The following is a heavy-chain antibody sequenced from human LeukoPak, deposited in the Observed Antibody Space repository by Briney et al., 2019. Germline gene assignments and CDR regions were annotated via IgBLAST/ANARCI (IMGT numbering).Heavy chain of an antibody. Sequence: ASVKVSCKAYGYTFTSYYMHWVRQAPGQGLEWMGIINPSGGSTSYAQKFQGRVTMTRDTSTSTVYMELSSLRSEDTAVYYCARESSTMVRGPYFDYWGQGTLVTVSS. J-gene: IGHJ4*02. CDR1: GYTFTSYY. D-gene: IGHD3-10*01. CDR3: ARESSTMVRGPYFDY. V-gene: IGHV1-46*01. CDR2: INPSGGST.